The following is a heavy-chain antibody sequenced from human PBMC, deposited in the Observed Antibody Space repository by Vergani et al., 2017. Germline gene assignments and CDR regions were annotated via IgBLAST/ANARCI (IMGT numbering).Heavy chain of an antibody. J-gene: IGHJ4*02. CDR3: ARDYPCYYDSSGSFDY. Sequence: QVQLVESGGGVVQPGRSLRLSCAASGFTFSSYGMHWVRQAPGKGLEWVAVIWYDGSNKYYADSVKGRFTISRDNSKNTLYLQMNSLRAEDTAVYYCARDYPCYYDSSGSFDYWGQGTLVTVSS. CDR2: IWYDGSNK. D-gene: IGHD3-22*01. CDR1: GFTFSSYG. V-gene: IGHV3-33*01.